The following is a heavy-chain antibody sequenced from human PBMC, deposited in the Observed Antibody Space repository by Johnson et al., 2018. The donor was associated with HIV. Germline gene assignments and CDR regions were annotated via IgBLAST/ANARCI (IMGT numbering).Heavy chain of an antibody. Sequence: QMLLVESGGGVGQPGRSLKVPCAASGFTFISYDTQWVRQAPGKGLEWVAVISNDGSNKYHADSVKGRFTISRDNSKNTLYLQMNSLRAEDTAVYYCARLRWGSGDPLHDAFDVWGQGTMVTVSS. CDR3: ARLRWGSGDPLHDAFDV. J-gene: IGHJ3*01. CDR1: GFTFISYD. CDR2: ISNDGSNK. V-gene: IGHV3-30*03. D-gene: IGHD2-21*01.